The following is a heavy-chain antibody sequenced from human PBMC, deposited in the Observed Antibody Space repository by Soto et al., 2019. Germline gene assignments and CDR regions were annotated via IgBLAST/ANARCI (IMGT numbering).Heavy chain of an antibody. Sequence: SETLSLTCTVSGGSISSYYWSWIRQPPGKGLEWIGYLSYTGSTNYNPSFKSRVTISVDTSKNQFSLKLNSVTAADTAVYYCARDLWGYCGTDCYPLDVWGQGTTVTVSS. V-gene: IGHV4-59*01. CDR3: ARDLWGYCGTDCYPLDV. CDR2: LSYTGST. CDR1: GGSISSYY. D-gene: IGHD2-21*02. J-gene: IGHJ6*02.